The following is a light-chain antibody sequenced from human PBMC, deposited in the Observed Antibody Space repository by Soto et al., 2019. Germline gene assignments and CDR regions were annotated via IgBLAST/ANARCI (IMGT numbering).Light chain of an antibody. CDR1: QSVGSSY. CDR3: QQYGSSPPIT. J-gene: IGKJ5*01. Sequence: EIVLTQSPGTLSLSPGERATLSCRASQSVGSSYLAWYQQKPGQAPRLLIYGASSRATGIPDRFSGSGSGTDFNLTISRLEPEDFAVYSCQQYGSSPPITFGQGTRLEI. CDR2: GAS. V-gene: IGKV3-20*01.